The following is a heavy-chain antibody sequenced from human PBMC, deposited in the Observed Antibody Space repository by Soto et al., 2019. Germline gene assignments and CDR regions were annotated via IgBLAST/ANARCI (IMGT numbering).Heavy chain of an antibody. Sequence: GASVKVSCKASGGTFSSYAISWVRQAPGQGLEWMGGIIPKFGTTNYAQKSQGRVTITADESTSTAYMAVSSLRSEDTAVYYCATRSGYSSSLYYYDYWGQGTLVTVSS. CDR2: IIPKFGTT. D-gene: IGHD6-6*01. CDR3: ATRSGYSSSLYYYDY. J-gene: IGHJ4*02. V-gene: IGHV1-69*13. CDR1: GGTFSSYA.